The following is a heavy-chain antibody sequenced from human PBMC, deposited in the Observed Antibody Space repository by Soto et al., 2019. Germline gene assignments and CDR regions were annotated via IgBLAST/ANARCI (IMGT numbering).Heavy chain of an antibody. D-gene: IGHD2-2*01. Sequence: EVQLVESGGGLVKPGGSLRLSCAASGFTFSNAWMNWFRQAPGKGLEWVGHIKSRTDGGTTDYAAPVKGRFTISRDDSKNTLYLQMNSLKTEDTAVYYCTTIFYIVGLPADTVRGQGTLVTVSS. CDR2: IKSRTDGGTT. CDR3: TTIFYIVGLPADTV. J-gene: IGHJ4*02. V-gene: IGHV3-15*01. CDR1: GFTFSNAW.